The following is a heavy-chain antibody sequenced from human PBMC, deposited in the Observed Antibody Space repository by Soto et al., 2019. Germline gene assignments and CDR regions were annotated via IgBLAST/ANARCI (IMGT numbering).Heavy chain of an antibody. D-gene: IGHD2-15*01. Sequence: QVQLVQSGAEVKKPGSSVKVSCKASGGTFSSYAISWVRQAPGQGLEWMGGIIPIFGTANYAQKFQGRVTITADKSTSTAYMELRSLRYEDTAVYYCARSENIVVVVAETDAFDIWGQGTMVTVSS. V-gene: IGHV1-69*06. CDR3: ARSENIVVVVAETDAFDI. CDR2: IIPIFGTA. J-gene: IGHJ3*02. CDR1: GGTFSSYA.